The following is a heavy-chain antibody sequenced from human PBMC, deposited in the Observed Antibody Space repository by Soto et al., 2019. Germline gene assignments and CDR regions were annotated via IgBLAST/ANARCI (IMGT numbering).Heavy chain of an antibody. D-gene: IGHD3-22*01. CDR1: GFTFSSYA. V-gene: IGHV3-30-3*01. CDR2: ISYDGSNK. Sequence: GGSLRLSCAASGFTFSSYAMHWVRQAPGKGLEWVAVISYDGSNKYYADSVKGRFTISRDNSKNTLYLQMNSLRAEDTAVYYCATTYYYDSSGYSPFDYWGQGTLVTVSS. J-gene: IGHJ4*02. CDR3: ATTYYYDSSGYSPFDY.